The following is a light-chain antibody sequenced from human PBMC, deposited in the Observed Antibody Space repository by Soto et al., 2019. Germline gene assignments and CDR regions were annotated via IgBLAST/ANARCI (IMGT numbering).Light chain of an antibody. CDR1: QSISSW. Sequence: DLQMTQYPSTLSPSLGDRVTITCRASQSISSWLAWYQQKPGKAPKLLIYDASSLESGVQSRFSGSGSGTEFTLTIRSLQPDDFATYYCKQYNSLWTCGQGTKVDIK. J-gene: IGKJ1*01. V-gene: IGKV1-5*01. CDR3: KQYNSLWT. CDR2: DAS.